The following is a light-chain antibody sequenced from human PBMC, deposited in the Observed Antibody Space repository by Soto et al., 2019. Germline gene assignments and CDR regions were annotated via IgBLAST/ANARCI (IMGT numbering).Light chain of an antibody. CDR2: GAS. J-gene: IGKJ1*01. CDR3: QHHNSYSQT. V-gene: IGKV1-5*01. CDR1: YSIRYY. Sequence: IHLTQSPPTQSASVGERVTITYRVSYSIRYYLAWYHQMPGKAPKLLIYGASSLQSGVLSRFSGSGSGTEFTLIICILQPDDFATYFCQHHNSYSQTFGQGTKVDIK.